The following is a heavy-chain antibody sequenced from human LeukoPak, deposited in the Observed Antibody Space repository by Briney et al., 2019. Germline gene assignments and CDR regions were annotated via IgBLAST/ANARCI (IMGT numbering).Heavy chain of an antibody. J-gene: IGHJ3*02. CDR3: ATIEYSSSSRAFDI. CDR2: VDPEVGET. V-gene: IGHV1-69-2*01. Sequence: ATVKISCKVSGYTFTDYYMHWVQQAPGKGLEWMGLVDPEVGETIYAEKFQGRVTITADTSTDTAYMELSSLRSEDTAVYYCATIEYSSSSRAFDIWGQGTMVTVSS. CDR1: GYTFTDYY. D-gene: IGHD6-6*01.